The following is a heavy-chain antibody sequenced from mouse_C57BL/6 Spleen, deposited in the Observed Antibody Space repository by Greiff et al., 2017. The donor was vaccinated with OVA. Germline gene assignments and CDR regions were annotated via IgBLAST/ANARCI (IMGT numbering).Heavy chain of an antibody. V-gene: IGHV1-15*01. Sequence: VKLVESGAELVRPGASVTLSCKASGYTFTDYEMHWVKQTPVHGLEWIGAIDPETGGTAYNQKFKGKAILTADKSSSTAYMELRSLTSEDSAVYYCTRRTGHYYAMDYWGQGTSVTVSS. J-gene: IGHJ4*01. CDR2: IDPETGGT. D-gene: IGHD4-1*01. CDR3: TRRTGHYYAMDY. CDR1: GYTFTDYE.